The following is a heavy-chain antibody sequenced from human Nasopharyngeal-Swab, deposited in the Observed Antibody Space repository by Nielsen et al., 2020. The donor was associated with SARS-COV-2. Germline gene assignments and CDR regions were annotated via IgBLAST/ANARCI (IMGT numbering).Heavy chain of an antibody. J-gene: IGHJ4*02. Sequence: ASVKVSCKASGYTFTSYYIHWVRQAPGQGLEWMGIINPSVSSATYAQRFEGRVTMTRDTSISTAYMELSRLRSDDTAVYYCARENYYDSSGLDYWGQGTLVTVSS. V-gene: IGHV1-46*01. CDR2: INPSVSSA. CDR3: ARENYYDSSGLDY. CDR1: GYTFTSYY. D-gene: IGHD3-22*01.